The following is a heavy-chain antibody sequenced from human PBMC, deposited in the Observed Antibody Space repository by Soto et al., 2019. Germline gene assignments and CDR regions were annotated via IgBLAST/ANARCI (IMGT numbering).Heavy chain of an antibody. CDR2: INQDGGGT. J-gene: IGHJ4*02. Sequence: LRLSCVASGFTFINSFMGWVRQAPGKGLEWVANINQDGGGTYYVDSVEGRFTISRDNAKDSLYLQMNSLRGEDTAVYYCARYFRGTGRYFFDYWGQGTLVTVSS. CDR1: GFTFINSF. CDR3: ARYFRGTGRYFFDY. V-gene: IGHV3-7*03. D-gene: IGHD1-1*01.